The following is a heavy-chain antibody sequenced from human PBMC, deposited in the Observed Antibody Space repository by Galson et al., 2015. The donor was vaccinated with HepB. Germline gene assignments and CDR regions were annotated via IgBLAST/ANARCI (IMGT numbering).Heavy chain of an antibody. Sequence: SVKVSCKASGYTFTSYYMHWVRQAPGQGLEWMGIINPSGGSTSYAQKFQGRVTMTRDTSTSTVYMELSSLRSEDTAVYYCARTENYYGSGSYYNGLWRGFDYWGQGTLVTVPS. J-gene: IGHJ4*02. V-gene: IGHV1-46*01. CDR1: GYTFTSYY. CDR3: ARTENYYGSGSYYNGLWRGFDY. D-gene: IGHD3-10*01. CDR2: INPSGGST.